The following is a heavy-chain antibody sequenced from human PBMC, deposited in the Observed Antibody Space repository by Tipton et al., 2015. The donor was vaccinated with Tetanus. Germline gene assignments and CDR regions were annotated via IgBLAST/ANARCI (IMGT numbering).Heavy chain of an antibody. CDR1: GGSISSGGYY. V-gene: IGHV4-31*03. Sequence: LVKPTQTLSLTCTVSGGSISSGGYYWSWIRQHPGKGLEWIGEIYYSGSTYYNPPLKSRVTISVDTSKNQFSLKLNSVTAADTAVYYCARDQARGARGWNYFDYWGQGTLVTVSS. CDR2: IYYSGST. J-gene: IGHJ4*02. D-gene: IGHD1-26*01. CDR3: ARDQARGARGWNYFDY.